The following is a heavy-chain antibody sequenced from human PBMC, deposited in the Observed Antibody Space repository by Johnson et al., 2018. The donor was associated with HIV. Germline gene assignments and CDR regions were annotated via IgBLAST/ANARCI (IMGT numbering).Heavy chain of an antibody. D-gene: IGHD3-22*01. J-gene: IGHJ3*02. Sequence: EVQLVESGGGLIQPGGSLRLSCAASGFTFSSYAMHWVRQAPGKGLEYVSAISSNGGSTFYSNSVKGRFTISRDNSKNTLYLQMNSLRAEDTAVYYCARDPEIVVVIEHDAFDIWGQGTMDTVSS. V-gene: IGHV3-64*01. CDR3: ARDPEIVVVIEHDAFDI. CDR2: ISSNGGST. CDR1: GFTFSSYA.